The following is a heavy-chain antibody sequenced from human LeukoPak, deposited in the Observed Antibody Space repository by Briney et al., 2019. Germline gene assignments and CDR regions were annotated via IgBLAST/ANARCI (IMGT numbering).Heavy chain of an antibody. Sequence: GGSLRLSCAASGFTFSSHWMSWVRQAPGKGLEWVANIKQDGSEKYYVDSVKGRFTISRDNAKNSLYLQMNSLRAEDTAVYYCARWGPGSFLDYYYYGMDVWGQGTTVTVSS. CDR3: ARWGPGSFLDYYYYGMDV. CDR1: GFTFSSHW. D-gene: IGHD3-10*01. CDR2: IKQDGSEK. V-gene: IGHV3-7*01. J-gene: IGHJ6*02.